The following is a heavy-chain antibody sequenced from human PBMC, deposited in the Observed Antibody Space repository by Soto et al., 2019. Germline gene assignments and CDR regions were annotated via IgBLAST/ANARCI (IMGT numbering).Heavy chain of an antibody. CDR1: VFTFTTCW. V-gene: IGHV3-7*03. Sequence: GWSLRLSCEASVFTFTTCWMTWVRQAPGKGLEWVANINKDGSEKFYVDSVKGRFTISRDNAKNSLFLQMNSLRAEDTAVYYCATRPCEVNYYGVFDYWGQGALVTVSS. CDR2: INKDGSEK. J-gene: IGHJ4*02. CDR3: ATRPCEVNYYGVFDY. D-gene: IGHD3-22*01.